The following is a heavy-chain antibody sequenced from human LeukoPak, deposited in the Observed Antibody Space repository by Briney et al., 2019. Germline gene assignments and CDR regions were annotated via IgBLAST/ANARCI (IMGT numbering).Heavy chain of an antibody. CDR2: ISSSGSII. Sequence: GGSLRLSCGASGFTFSSYEMNWVRQAPGKGLEWVSYISSSGSIIYYADSVKGRFTISRDNAKNSLYLQMNSLRAEDTAAYYCARDRKYGLFDPWGQGTLVTVSS. J-gene: IGHJ5*02. V-gene: IGHV3-48*03. CDR1: GFTFSSYE. CDR3: ARDRKYGLFDP. D-gene: IGHD1-14*01.